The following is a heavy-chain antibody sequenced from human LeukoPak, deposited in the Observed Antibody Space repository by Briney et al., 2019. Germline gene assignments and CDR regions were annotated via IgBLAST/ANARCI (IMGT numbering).Heavy chain of an antibody. CDR3: ARALYSSSWYQGAFDI. J-gene: IGHJ3*02. CDR1: GGSISSYY. CDR2: IYYSGST. Sequence: PSETLSLTCTVSGGSISSYYWSWIRQPPGKGLEWIGYIYYSGSTNYNPSLKSRVTISVDTSKNQFSLKLSSVTAADTAVYYCARALYSSSWYQGAFDIWGQGTMVTVSS. V-gene: IGHV4-59*01. D-gene: IGHD6-13*01.